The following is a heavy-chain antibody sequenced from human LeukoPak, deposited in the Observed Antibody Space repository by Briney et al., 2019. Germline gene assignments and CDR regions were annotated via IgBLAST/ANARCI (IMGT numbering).Heavy chain of an antibody. V-gene: IGHV3-30*18. CDR3: AKGMLNYYYMDA. D-gene: IGHD3-16*01. Sequence: PGGSLRLSCAASGFTFSSYGILCVRQAPGKGLEWVAVISFDGTIKYYTDSVKGRFTSSRDNSKNTLYLQMDSLRVEDTAVYYCAKGMLNYYYMDAWGKGTTVTVSS. J-gene: IGHJ6*03. CDR2: ISFDGTIK. CDR1: GFTFSSYG.